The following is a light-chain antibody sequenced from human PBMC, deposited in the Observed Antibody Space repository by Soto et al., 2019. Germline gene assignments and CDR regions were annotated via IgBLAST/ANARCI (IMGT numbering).Light chain of an antibody. CDR2: EVS. J-gene: IGLJ1*01. CDR1: SSDVGSYNR. Sequence: QSALTQPPSVSGSPGQLVTISCTGTSSDVGSYNRVSWYQQPPGTAPKVMIYEVSNRPSGVPDRFSGSKSGNTASLTISGLQAEDEADYYCSLYTSSSTYVFGTGTKVTVL. CDR3: SLYTSSSTYV. V-gene: IGLV2-18*01.